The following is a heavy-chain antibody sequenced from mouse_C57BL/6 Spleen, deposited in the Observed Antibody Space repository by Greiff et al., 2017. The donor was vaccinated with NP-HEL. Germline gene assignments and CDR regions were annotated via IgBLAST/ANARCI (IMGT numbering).Heavy chain of an antibody. J-gene: IGHJ2*01. V-gene: IGHV1-64*01. CDR1: GYTFTSYW. CDR2: IHPNSGST. Sequence: VQLQQPGAELVKPGASVKLSCKASGYTFTSYWMHWVKQRPGQGLEWIGMIHPNSGSTNYNETFYSKPTLTVDNSFSTAYMQLSSLTSEDSAVYYCARLGITTVVASYYFDYWGQGATRTVSS. CDR3: ARLGITTVVASYYFDY. D-gene: IGHD1-1*01.